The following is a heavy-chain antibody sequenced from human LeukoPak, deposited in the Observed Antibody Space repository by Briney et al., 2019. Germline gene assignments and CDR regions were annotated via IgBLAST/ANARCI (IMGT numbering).Heavy chain of an antibody. CDR2: IRNDGSNK. CDR3: ARGSGYYSYDAFDI. CDR1: GFTFSTYG. D-gene: IGHD3-22*01. J-gene: IGHJ3*02. V-gene: IGHV3-30*02. Sequence: PGGPLRLSCAASGFTFSTYGMHWVRQAPGKGLEWVAFIRNDGSNKYYADSVKGRFTISRDNSKNTLYLQMNSLRAEDTAVYYCARGSGYYSYDAFDIWGQGTMVTVSS.